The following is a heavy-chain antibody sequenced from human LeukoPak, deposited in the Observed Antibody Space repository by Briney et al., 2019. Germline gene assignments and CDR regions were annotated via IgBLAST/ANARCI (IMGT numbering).Heavy chain of an antibody. D-gene: IGHD3-10*01. CDR1: SGSFSGYY. CDR3: ARPRSGSRYFDY. CDR2: IYHSGST. V-gene: IGHV4-34*01. Sequence: PSETLSLTCAYSGSFSGYYWGWIRQPPGKGLEWIGSIYHSGSTYYNPSLKSRVTISVDTSKNQFSLKLSSVTAADTAVYYCARPRSGSRYFDYWGQGTLVTVSS. J-gene: IGHJ4*02.